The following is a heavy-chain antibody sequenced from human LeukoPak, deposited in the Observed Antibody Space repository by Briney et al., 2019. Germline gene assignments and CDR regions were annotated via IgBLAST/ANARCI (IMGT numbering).Heavy chain of an antibody. CDR3: ARGRWIAVAGPTEYYFDY. D-gene: IGHD6-19*01. J-gene: IGHJ4*02. CDR2: IYYSGST. Sequence: SETLSLTCTVSGGSISSSSYYWGWIRQPPGKGLEWIGSIYYSGSTYYNPSLKSRVTISVDTSKNQFSLKLSSVTAADTAVYYCARGRWIAVAGPTEYYFDYWGQETLVTVSS. CDR1: GGSISSSSYY. V-gene: IGHV4-39*01.